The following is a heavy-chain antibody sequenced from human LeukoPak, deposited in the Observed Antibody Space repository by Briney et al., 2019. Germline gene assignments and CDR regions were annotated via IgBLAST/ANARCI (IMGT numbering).Heavy chain of an antibody. V-gene: IGHV3-21*01. CDR3: ARVVGATWIDAFDI. CDR1: GFTFSSYS. Sequence: GGSLRLSCAASGFTFSSYSMNWVRQAPGKGLEWVSSISSSSSYIYYADSVKGRFTISRDNAKNSLYLQMNSLRAEDTAVYYCARVVGATWIDAFDIWGQGTMVTVSS. J-gene: IGHJ3*02. D-gene: IGHD1-26*01. CDR2: ISSSSSYI.